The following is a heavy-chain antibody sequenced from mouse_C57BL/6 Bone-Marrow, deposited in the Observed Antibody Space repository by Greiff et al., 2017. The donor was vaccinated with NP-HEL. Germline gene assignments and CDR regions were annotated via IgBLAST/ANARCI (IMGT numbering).Heavy chain of an antibody. D-gene: IGHD2-3*01. CDR3: TTYDGCYHYFDY. CDR1: GFNIKDDY. CDR2: IDPENGDT. V-gene: IGHV14-4*01. Sequence: VQLQQSGAELVRPGASVKLSCTASGFNIKDDYMHWVKQRPEQGLEWIGWIDPENGDTEYASKFQGKATITADTSSNTAYLQLSRLTSEDTAVYYSTTYDGCYHYFDYWGQGTTLTVSS. J-gene: IGHJ2*01.